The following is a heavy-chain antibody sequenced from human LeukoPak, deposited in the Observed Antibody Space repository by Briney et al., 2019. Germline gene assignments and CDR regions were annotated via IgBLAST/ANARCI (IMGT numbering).Heavy chain of an antibody. V-gene: IGHV3-21*01. CDR2: ISSSSSYI. D-gene: IGHD5-12*01. CDR1: GFAFSSYS. CDR3: ARDLRGDGYNYGKTYYFDY. J-gene: IGHJ4*02. Sequence: PGGSLRLSCAASGFAFSSYSMNWVRQAPGKGLEWVSSISSSSSYIYYADSVKGRFTISRDNAKNSLYLQMNSLRAEDTAVYYCARDLRGDGYNYGKTYYFDYWGRGTLVTVSS.